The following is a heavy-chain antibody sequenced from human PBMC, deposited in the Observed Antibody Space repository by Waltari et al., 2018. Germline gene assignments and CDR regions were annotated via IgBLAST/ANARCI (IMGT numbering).Heavy chain of an antibody. V-gene: IGHV3-64*01. CDR3: ARVDGYCSGGSCYPGGSWWFDP. CDR2: INANGGST. D-gene: IGHD2-15*01. J-gene: IGHJ5*02. Sequence: EVQLVESGGGLVQSGGSLRLSCAASGFTFTNYAMQWVRQAPGKGLEHVSAINANGGSTFYANSVKGRFTISRDNSKNMVYLQMGSLRVEDMAVYYCARVDGYCSGGSCYPGGSWWFDPWGQGTLVTVSS. CDR1: GFTFTNYA.